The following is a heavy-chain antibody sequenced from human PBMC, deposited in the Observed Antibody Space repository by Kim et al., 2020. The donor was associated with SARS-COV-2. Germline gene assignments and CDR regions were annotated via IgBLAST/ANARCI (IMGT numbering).Heavy chain of an antibody. CDR3: ARPGYSESAIWQQLVPY. Sequence: ASVKVSCKASGYTFTGYYMHWVRQAPGQGLEWMGWINPNSGGTNYAQKFQGRVTMTRDTSISTAYMELSRLRSDDTAVYYCARPGYSESAIWQQLVPYWGQGTLVTVSS. CDR2: INPNSGGT. V-gene: IGHV1-2*02. D-gene: IGHD6-13*01. CDR1: GYTFTGYY. J-gene: IGHJ4*02.